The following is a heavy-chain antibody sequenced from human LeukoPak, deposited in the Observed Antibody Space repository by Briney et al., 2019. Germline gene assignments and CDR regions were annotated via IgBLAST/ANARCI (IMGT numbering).Heavy chain of an antibody. CDR1: GYTLAELS. J-gene: IGHJ4*02. Sequence: ASVKVSCKVSGYTLAELSMHWVRQAPGKGLEWMGGFDPEDGETIYAQKFQGRVTMTEDTSTDTAYMELSSLRSEDTAVYYCATLPSIAVAATLYSTTYFDYWGQGTLVTVSS. CDR3: ATLPSIAVAATLYSTTYFDY. V-gene: IGHV1-24*01. D-gene: IGHD6-19*01. CDR2: FDPEDGET.